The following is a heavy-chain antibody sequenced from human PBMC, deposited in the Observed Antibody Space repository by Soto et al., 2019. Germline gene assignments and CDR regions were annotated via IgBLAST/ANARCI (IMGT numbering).Heavy chain of an antibody. V-gene: IGHV3-30-3*01. D-gene: IGHD2-2*01. Sequence: QVQLVESGGGVVQPGRSLRLSCAASGFTFSSYAMHWVRQAPGKGLEWVAVISYDGSNKYYADSVKGRFTISRDNSKNTLYLQMNSLRAEDTAVYYCARGTLPRHCSSTSCLYSFDYWGQGTLVTVSS. CDR2: ISYDGSNK. CDR3: ARGTLPRHCSSTSCLYSFDY. J-gene: IGHJ4*02. CDR1: GFTFSSYA.